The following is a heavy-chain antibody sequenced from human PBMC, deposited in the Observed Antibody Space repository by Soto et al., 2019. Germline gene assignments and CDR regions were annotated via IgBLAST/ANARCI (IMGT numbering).Heavy chain of an antibody. Sequence: ASVKVSCKASGYTFTSYGISWGRQAPGQGLEWMGWISAYNGNTNYAQKLQGRVTMTTDTSTSTAYMELRSLRSDDTAVYYCARDELAAAGSPLIKHYYYYGMDVWGQGTTVTVSS. CDR2: ISAYNGNT. CDR1: GYTFTSYG. CDR3: ARDELAAAGSPLIKHYYYYGMDV. D-gene: IGHD6-13*01. J-gene: IGHJ6*02. V-gene: IGHV1-18*01.